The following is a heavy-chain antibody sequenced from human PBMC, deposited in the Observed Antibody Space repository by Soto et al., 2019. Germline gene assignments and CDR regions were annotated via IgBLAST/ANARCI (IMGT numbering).Heavy chain of an antibody. CDR2: IRSKTHNYAT. Sequence: EVQLVESGGGLVQPGGSLKLSCATSGFTFSGSAIHWVRQTSGKGLEWVGRIRSKTHNYATAYAASVNGRFTISRDESKNTAYLQMNSLKTEDTAVYYCTRIPLEINSATCLEGFDSWGQGTLVTVSS. CDR1: GFTFSGSA. V-gene: IGHV3-73*02. D-gene: IGHD5-18*01. CDR3: TRIPLEINSATCLEGFDS. J-gene: IGHJ4*02.